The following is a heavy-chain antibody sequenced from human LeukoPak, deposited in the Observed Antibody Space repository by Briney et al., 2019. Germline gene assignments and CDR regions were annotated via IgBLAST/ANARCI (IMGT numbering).Heavy chain of an antibody. CDR1: GGSFSGYY. V-gene: IGHV4-34*01. D-gene: IGHD3-3*01. J-gene: IGHJ4*02. CDR2: INHSGST. Sequence: PSETLSLTCAVYGGSFSGYYWSWIRQPPGKGLEWIGEINHSGSTNYNPSLKSRVTISVDTSKNQFSLKLSSVTAADTAVYYCARGDFWSGYYLAHWGQGTLVTVSS. CDR3: ARGDFWSGYYLAH.